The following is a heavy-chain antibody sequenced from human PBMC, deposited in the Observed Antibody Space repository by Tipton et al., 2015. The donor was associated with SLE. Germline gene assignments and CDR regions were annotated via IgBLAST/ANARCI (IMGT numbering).Heavy chain of an antibody. J-gene: IGHJ4*02. CDR3: ARARIAAAGSYYFDY. V-gene: IGHV4-38-2*02. CDR2: IYHSGST. Sequence: TLSLTCTVSGYSISSGYYWGWIRQPPGKGLEWIGSIYHSGSTYYNPSLKSRVTISVDTPKNQFSLKLSSVTAADTAVYYCARARIAAAGSYYFDYWGQGTLVTVSS. D-gene: IGHD6-13*01. CDR1: GYSISSGYY.